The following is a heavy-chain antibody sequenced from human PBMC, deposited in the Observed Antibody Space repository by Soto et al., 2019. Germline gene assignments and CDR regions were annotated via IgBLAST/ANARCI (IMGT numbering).Heavy chain of an antibody. J-gene: IGHJ4*02. D-gene: IGHD2-15*01. V-gene: IGHV3-48*01. Sequence: TGGSLRLSCAASGFTLSNYVMNWVRQAPGKGLEWISCIGSSSVTIFHADSVKGRFTISRDNSKNTLYLQMNSLRAEDTAVYYCARDGYCSGGSCYSVPVFDYWGQGTLVTVSS. CDR2: IGSSSVTI. CDR1: GFTLSNYV. CDR3: ARDGYCSGGSCYSVPVFDY.